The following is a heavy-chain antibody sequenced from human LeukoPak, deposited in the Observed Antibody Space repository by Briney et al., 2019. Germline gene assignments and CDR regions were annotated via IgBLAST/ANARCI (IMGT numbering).Heavy chain of an antibody. CDR1: GVSISSTNSY. Sequence: PSETLSLTCTVSGVSISSTNSYWGWIRQPPGQGLEWIGTISYSGSTYYNPSLKSRVTISVDTSTGHFSLKLSSVTAAGTAVYFCARQGYSSGWTGHFDYWGQGTLVTVSS. V-gene: IGHV4-39*01. CDR2: ISYSGST. CDR3: ARQGYSSGWTGHFDY. D-gene: IGHD6-19*01. J-gene: IGHJ4*02.